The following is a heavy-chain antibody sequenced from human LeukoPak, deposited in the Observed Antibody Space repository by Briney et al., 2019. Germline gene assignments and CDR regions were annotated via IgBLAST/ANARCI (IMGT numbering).Heavy chain of an antibody. Sequence: SQTPSLTCTVSGGSISSGGYFWTWIRQHPGKGLEWIGHIYYTGSTYYNPSLKSRVTISVDTSKNQFSLKLNSVTAADTAVYYCAKSPTMVGGPDDYYGMDVWGQGTTVTVSS. V-gene: IGHV4-31*03. CDR3: AKSPTMVGGPDDYYGMDV. D-gene: IGHD3-10*01. CDR2: IYYTGST. J-gene: IGHJ6*02. CDR1: GGSISSGGYF.